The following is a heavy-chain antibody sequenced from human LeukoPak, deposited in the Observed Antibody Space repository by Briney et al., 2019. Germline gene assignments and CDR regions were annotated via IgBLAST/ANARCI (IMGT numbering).Heavy chain of an antibody. D-gene: IGHD1-26*01. CDR1: GFTFSNHA. V-gene: IGHV3-13*01. CDR3: VRQQTPHGNFDY. Sequence: GGPLRLSCATSGFTFSNHAMHWVRQATGKGLEWVSAIGTAGDTFYPGSVKGRFTISRENAKNSLSLQMNSLRAEDTAVYYCVRQQTPHGNFDYWGQGTLVTVSS. CDR2: IGTAGDT. J-gene: IGHJ4*02.